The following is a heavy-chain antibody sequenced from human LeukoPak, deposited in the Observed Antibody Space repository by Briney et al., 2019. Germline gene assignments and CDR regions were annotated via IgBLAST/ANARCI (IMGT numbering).Heavy chain of an antibody. Sequence: GGSLRLSCAASGFTFSGSAMHWVRQASGKGLEWVGRIRSKANSYATAYAASVKGRFTISRDDSKNTAYLQMNGLKTEDTAVYYCTSSPHGGTVAGTYYYYYYMDVWGKGTTVTVSS. CDR2: IRSKANSYAT. V-gene: IGHV3-73*01. D-gene: IGHD6-19*01. J-gene: IGHJ6*03. CDR3: TSSPHGGTVAGTYYYYYYMDV. CDR1: GFTFSGSA.